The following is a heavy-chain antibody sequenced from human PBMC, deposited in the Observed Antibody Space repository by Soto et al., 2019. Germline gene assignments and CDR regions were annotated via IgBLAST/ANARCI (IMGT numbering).Heavy chain of an antibody. Sequence: QVQLVESGGGLVKPGGSLRLSCAASGFTFSDYYMSWIRQAPGKGLEWVSYISSSSSYTNYADSVKGRFTISRDNAKNSLYLQMNSLRAEDTAVYYCARDRHMAEDTAMVTFDYWGQGTLVTVSS. CDR1: GFTFSDYY. V-gene: IGHV3-11*05. J-gene: IGHJ4*02. CDR2: ISSSSSYT. D-gene: IGHD5-18*01. CDR3: ARDRHMAEDTAMVTFDY.